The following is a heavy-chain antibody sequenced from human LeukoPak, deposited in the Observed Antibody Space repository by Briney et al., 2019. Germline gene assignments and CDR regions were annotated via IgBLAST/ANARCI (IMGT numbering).Heavy chain of an antibody. CDR1: GYTFTSYY. CDR2: INPNSGAT. J-gene: IGHJ4*02. D-gene: IGHD3-10*01. V-gene: IGHV1-2*02. CDR3: ARYYYGSGSYYNSLNY. Sequence: ASVKVSCKASGYTFTSYYMHWVRQAPGQGLEWMGWINPNSGATNYAQKFQDRVTMTRDTPISTAYMELSRLRSDDTAVYYCARYYYGSGSYYNSLNYWGQGTQVTVSA.